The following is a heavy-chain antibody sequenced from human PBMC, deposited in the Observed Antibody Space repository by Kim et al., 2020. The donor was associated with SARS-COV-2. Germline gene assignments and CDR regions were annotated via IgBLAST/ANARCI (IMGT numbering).Heavy chain of an antibody. Sequence: GGSLRLSCAASGFTFSGFAMYWVRQSPGKGLEWVAVIWHDGSNRYYADSVRGRFTISRDNSKNTVYLQMNSLRVEDTAVYYCAKDVSGSSSFDYCGQGALVTVSS. CDR1: GFTFSGFA. J-gene: IGHJ4*02. D-gene: IGHD1-26*01. CDR3: AKDVSGSSSFDY. CDR2: IWHDGSNR. V-gene: IGHV3-30*04.